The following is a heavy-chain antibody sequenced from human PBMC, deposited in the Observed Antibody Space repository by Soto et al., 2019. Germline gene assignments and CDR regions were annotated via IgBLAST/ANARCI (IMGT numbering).Heavy chain of an antibody. CDR2: ISSSSSYI. CDR3: ARDGVNLDYGDFYDAFDI. CDR1: GFTFSSYS. V-gene: IGHV3-21*01. J-gene: IGHJ3*02. Sequence: EVQLVESGGGLVKPGGSLRLSCAASGFTFSSYSMNWVRQAPGKGLEWVSSISSSSSYIYYADSVKGRFTISRDNAKNSLYLQMNSLRAEDTAVYYCARDGVNLDYGDFYDAFDIRGQGTMVTVSS. D-gene: IGHD4-17*01.